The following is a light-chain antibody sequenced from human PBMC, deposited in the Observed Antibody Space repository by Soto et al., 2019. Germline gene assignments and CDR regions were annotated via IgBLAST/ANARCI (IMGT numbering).Light chain of an antibody. V-gene: IGKV3-20*01. CDR2: GAS. CDR1: QTVTSNY. Sequence: EIVLTQSPDTLSLSPGERAILSCRASQTVTSNYLAWYQQKPGQTPRLLIYGASSRSTGVPGRFSGSGSGTDFTLTISRLAPGDFAMSFCQQYGNSPTFGQGTKLEIK. CDR3: QQYGNSPT. J-gene: IGKJ2*01.